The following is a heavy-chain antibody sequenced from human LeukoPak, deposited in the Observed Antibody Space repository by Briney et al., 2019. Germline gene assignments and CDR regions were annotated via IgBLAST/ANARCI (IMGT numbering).Heavy chain of an antibody. D-gene: IGHD3-16*01. CDR2: IYASGST. CDR1: GGSISSGSYY. V-gene: IGHV4-61*02. J-gene: IGHJ3*02. CDR3: VRGLHKDLGHAFDI. Sequence: SQTLSLTCTVSGGSISSGSYYWSWVRQPAGKGLEWIGRIYASGSTYYNPSLKSRVTISLDTSQNQFSLKLNSVTAADTAVYYCVRGLHKDLGHAFDIWGQGTMVTVSS.